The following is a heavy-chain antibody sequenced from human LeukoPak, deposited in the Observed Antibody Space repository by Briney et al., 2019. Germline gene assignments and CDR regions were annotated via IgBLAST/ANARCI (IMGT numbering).Heavy chain of an antibody. Sequence: ASVKVSCKASGYTFTSYDTNWVRQATGQGLEWMGWMNPNSGNTGYAQKFQGRVTMTRNTSISTAYMELSSLRSEDTAVYYCARGLKATYDFWSGYYFPYDYWGQGTLVTVSS. CDR1: GYTFTSYD. CDR2: MNPNSGNT. J-gene: IGHJ4*02. V-gene: IGHV1-8*01. D-gene: IGHD3-3*01. CDR3: ARGLKATYDFWSGYYFPYDY.